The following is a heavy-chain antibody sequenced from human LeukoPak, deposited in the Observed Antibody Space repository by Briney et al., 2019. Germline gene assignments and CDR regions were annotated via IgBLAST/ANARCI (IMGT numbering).Heavy chain of an antibody. CDR3: ARVTAVAGTYYYGMDV. Sequence: GGSLRLSCAASGFTFSSYAMHWVRQAPGKGLEWVAVISYDGSNKYYADSVKGRFTISRDNSKNTLYLQMNSLRAEDTAVYYCARVTAVAGTYYYGMDVWGQGTTVTASS. J-gene: IGHJ6*02. CDR2: ISYDGSNK. V-gene: IGHV3-30-3*01. CDR1: GFTFSSYA. D-gene: IGHD6-19*01.